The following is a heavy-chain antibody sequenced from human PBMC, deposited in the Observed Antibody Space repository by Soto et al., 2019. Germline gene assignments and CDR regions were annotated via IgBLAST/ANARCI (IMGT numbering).Heavy chain of an antibody. CDR3: ARGPSSGGRRVQFVGYYYYGMDV. CDR2: TYYRSKWYN. Sequence: SQTLSLTCAISGDSVSSNSAAWNWIRQSPSRGLEWLGRTYYRSKWYNDYAVSVKSRITINPDTSKNQFSLQLNSVTPEDTAVYYCARGPSSGGRRVQFVGYYYYGMDVWGQGTTVTVSS. D-gene: IGHD6-19*01. CDR1: GDSVSSNSAA. V-gene: IGHV6-1*01. J-gene: IGHJ6*02.